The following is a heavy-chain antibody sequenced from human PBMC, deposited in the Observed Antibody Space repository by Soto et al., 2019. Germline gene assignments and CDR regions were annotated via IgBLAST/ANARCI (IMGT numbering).Heavy chain of an antibody. CDR3: ARIGGRGSRTSCPAGDAVES. D-gene: IGHD2-2*01. CDR2: ISSSSRTI. V-gene: IGHV3-48*01. Sequence: EVQLVESGGGLVQPGGSLRLSCAASGFTFSSYSMNWVRQAPGKGLEWVSYISSSSRTIYYVDSVKGRFTISRDNAKNSRDLQRNSRRAEDTAVYYCARIGGRGSRTSCPAGDAVESWGQGTMVTVSS. CDR1: GFTFSSYS. J-gene: IGHJ3*02.